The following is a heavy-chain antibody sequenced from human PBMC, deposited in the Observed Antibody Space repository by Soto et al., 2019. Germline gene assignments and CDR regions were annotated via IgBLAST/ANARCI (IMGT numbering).Heavy chain of an antibody. J-gene: IGHJ4*02. CDR1: GGSISSYY. D-gene: IGHD4-17*01. Sequence: PSETLSLTCTVSGGSISSYYWSWIRQPPGKGLEWIGYIYYSGSTNYNPSLKGRVTISVDTSKNQFSLKLSSVTAADTAVYYCATYTTVTTYFDYWGQGTLVTVSS. CDR3: ATYTTVTTYFDY. V-gene: IGHV4-59*08. CDR2: IYYSGST.